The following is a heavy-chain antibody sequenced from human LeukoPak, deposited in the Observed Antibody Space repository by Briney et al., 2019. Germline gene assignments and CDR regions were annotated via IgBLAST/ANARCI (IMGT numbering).Heavy chain of an antibody. J-gene: IGHJ4*02. Sequence: VGSLRLSYAASGFAVSSNYMSWVRQAPGKGLEWVSVSYSGGSTYYADSVKGRFTISRDNSKNTLYLQMNSLRAEDTAVYYCAKDLMESSSWGQGTLVTVSS. CDR1: GFAVSSNY. CDR3: AKDLMESSS. V-gene: IGHV3-53*01. CDR2: SYSGGST. D-gene: IGHD6-13*01.